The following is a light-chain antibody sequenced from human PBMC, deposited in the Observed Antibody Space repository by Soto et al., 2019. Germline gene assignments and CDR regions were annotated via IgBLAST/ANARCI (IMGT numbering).Light chain of an antibody. Sequence: EFVLTQSPGTLSLSPGDTATLSCRASQSVRSSYLAWYQQKPGQAPRLLIYATSSRATGIPDRFSASGSGTDFTLTISRLEPEDFAVYYCQQYGSSPLCTFGQGTKLEIK. J-gene: IGKJ2*02. CDR2: ATS. CDR1: QSVRSSY. CDR3: QQYGSSPLCT. V-gene: IGKV3-20*01.